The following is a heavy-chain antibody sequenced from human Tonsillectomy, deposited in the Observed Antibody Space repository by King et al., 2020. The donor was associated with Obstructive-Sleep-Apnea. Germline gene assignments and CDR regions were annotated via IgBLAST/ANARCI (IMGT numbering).Heavy chain of an antibody. J-gene: IGHJ3*02. V-gene: IGHV3-48*01. CDR2: ISSSSSTI. Sequence: VQLVESGGGLVQPGGSLRLSCAASGFTFSSYSMNWVRQAPGKGLEWVSYISSSSSTIYYADSVKGRFTISRDNAKNSLYLQMNSLRAEDTAVYYCAADYNIDVLDIWGQGKMVTVSS. CDR3: AADYNIDVLDI. CDR1: GFTFSSYS. D-gene: IGHD1-14*01.